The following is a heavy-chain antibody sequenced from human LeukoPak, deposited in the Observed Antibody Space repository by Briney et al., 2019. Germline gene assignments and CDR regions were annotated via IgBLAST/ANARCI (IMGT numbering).Heavy chain of an antibody. J-gene: IGHJ4*02. CDR3: ARDLVTMVRGLLY. CDR1: GFAFSSYS. CDR2: ISSSSSYI. Sequence: GGSLRLSCAASGFAFSSYSMNWVRQAPGKGLEWVSSISSSSSYIYYADSVKGRFTISRDNAKNSLYLQMNSLRAEDTAVYYCARDLVTMVRGLLYWGQGTLVTVSS. V-gene: IGHV3-21*01. D-gene: IGHD3-10*01.